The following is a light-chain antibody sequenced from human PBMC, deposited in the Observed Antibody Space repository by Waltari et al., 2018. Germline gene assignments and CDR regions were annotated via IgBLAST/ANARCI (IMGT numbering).Light chain of an antibody. CDR3: QQYDGIVVT. Sequence: EIVLTQSPGTLSLSPGDRATLSCRASQTVSTIALNWYQQKPGQAPRVLIYSTYNRATGIPDRFSGSGSGTDFTLTINRLAPEDFAMYYCQQYDGIVVTFGGGTKVEI. V-gene: IGKV3-20*01. J-gene: IGKJ4*01. CDR1: QTVSTIA. CDR2: STY.